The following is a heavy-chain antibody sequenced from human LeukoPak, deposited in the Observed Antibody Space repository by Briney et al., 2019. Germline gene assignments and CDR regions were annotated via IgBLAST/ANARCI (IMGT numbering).Heavy chain of an antibody. CDR1: GFTFISSA. CDR2: IVVGSGNT. V-gene: IGHV1-58*01. J-gene: IGHJ4*02. Sequence: ASVTVSCKTSGFTFISSAVQWVRQARGQRLEWIGWIVVGSGNTNYAQKFQERVTITRDMSTSTAYMELSSLRSEDTAVYYCAAVPSYSSGYRYYFDYWGQGTLVTVSS. CDR3: AAVPSYSSGYRYYFDY. D-gene: IGHD3-22*01.